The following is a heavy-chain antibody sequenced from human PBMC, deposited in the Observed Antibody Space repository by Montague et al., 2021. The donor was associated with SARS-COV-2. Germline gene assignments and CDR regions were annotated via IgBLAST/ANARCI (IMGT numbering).Heavy chain of an antibody. Sequence: SLSLSCAASGFNFGNYAMHWVRQPPGKGLEWVSGISWSSGTRRYADSVKGRFTISRDNAKNSLFLQMNSLRVEDTALYYCTKDFERTVSNTNNWFDPWGQGTLVTVSS. J-gene: IGHJ5*02. CDR2: ISWSSGTR. D-gene: IGHD2-2*01. CDR1: GFNFGNYA. V-gene: IGHV3-9*01. CDR3: TKDFERTVSNTNNWFDP.